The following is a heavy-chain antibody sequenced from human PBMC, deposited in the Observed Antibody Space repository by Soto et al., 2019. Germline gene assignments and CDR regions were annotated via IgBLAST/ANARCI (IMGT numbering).Heavy chain of an antibody. CDR2: IYPGDSDT. Sequence: GESLKISCKTSGYSFTTSWICWVRQMPGKGLELMGIIYPGDSDTRYSPSFQGQVTISADKSIGTAYLQWSSLKTSDTAMYYCARREFTNHFWFDPWGQGTLVTVSS. V-gene: IGHV5-51*01. D-gene: IGHD2-8*01. J-gene: IGHJ5*02. CDR3: ARREFTNHFWFDP. CDR1: GYSFTTSW.